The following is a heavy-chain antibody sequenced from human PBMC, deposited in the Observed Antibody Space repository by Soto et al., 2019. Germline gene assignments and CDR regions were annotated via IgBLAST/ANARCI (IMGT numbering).Heavy chain of an antibody. D-gene: IGHD6-25*01. CDR1: GGSFSGYY. Sequence: QVQLQQWGAGLLKPSETLSLTCAVYGGSFSGYYWSWIRQPPGKGLEWFGEINHSGSTNYNPSLXRXVRXSVDTSKNQFSLKLSSVTAADTAVYYCARRSAAGPWGQGTLVTVS. CDR2: INHSGST. CDR3: ARRSAAGP. V-gene: IGHV4-34*01. J-gene: IGHJ5*02.